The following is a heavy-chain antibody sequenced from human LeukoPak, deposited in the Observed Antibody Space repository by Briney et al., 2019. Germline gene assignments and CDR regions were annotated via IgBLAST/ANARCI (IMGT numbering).Heavy chain of an antibody. D-gene: IGHD3-9*01. Sequence: GGSLRLSCAASGFTFSNYWVSWVRQAPGKGLEWVANIKHDGGDKHYVDSVKGRFTIARDSAKNSLNLQMHSLRAEDTAVYYCERGGNYDILTGYIFDYWGQGTLVTVSS. V-gene: IGHV3-7*03. CDR3: ERGGNYDILTGYIFDY. CDR2: IKHDGGDK. CDR1: GFTFSNYW. J-gene: IGHJ4*02.